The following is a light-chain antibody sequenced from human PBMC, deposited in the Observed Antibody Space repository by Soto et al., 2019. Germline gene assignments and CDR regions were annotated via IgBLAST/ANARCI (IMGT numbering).Light chain of an antibody. J-gene: IGKJ2*01. CDR3: QQYNNYLMYT. Sequence: DIQMTQFPPTLSASVGDRVTITCRASQSISSWLAWYQQKPGKAPKLLIYDASTLETGVPSRFSGSGSGTEFTLPISSLQPDDFATYYCQQYNNYLMYTFGQGTKLEIK. CDR1: QSISSW. CDR2: DAS. V-gene: IGKV1-5*01.